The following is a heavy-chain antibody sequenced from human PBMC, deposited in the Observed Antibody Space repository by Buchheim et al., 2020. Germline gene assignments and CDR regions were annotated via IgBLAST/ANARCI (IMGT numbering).Heavy chain of an antibody. J-gene: IGHJ6*02. V-gene: IGHV3-7*03. CDR1: RFTFSNYW. CDR3: ARGGSSIASRPYYYYGLDV. CDR2: IKQDGSEK. Sequence: EVQLVESGGGLVQRGGSLRLSCAASRFTFSNYWMSWVRQAPGKGLEWVANIKQDGSEKYYVASVKGRFTISRDNAKKSLYLKMSSLRAEDTAVYYCARGGSSIASRPYYYYGLDVWGQGTT. D-gene: IGHD6-6*01.